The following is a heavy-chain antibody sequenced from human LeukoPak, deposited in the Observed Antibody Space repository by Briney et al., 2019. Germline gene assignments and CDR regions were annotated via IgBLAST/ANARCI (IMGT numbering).Heavy chain of an antibody. CDR2: IGVGANT. V-gene: IGHV3-13*01. Sequence: GGSLRLSCAASGFTFSNYDMHWVRQATGKGLEWVSAIGVGANTFYSDSVKGRFTISRENAKNSLYLLMSSLRAEDTAMYYCARQNTPHGNFDYWGQGTLVTVSS. CDR1: GFTFSNYD. D-gene: IGHD1-26*01. J-gene: IGHJ4*02. CDR3: ARQNTPHGNFDY.